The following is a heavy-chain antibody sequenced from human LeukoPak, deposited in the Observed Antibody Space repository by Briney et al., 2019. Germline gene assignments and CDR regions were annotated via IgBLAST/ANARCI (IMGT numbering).Heavy chain of an antibody. CDR3: VRDYLPGDYNVY. Sequence: GRSLRLSCAASGFTFSTNEMNWVRQAPGKGLEWISYISSSGTSIYYADSVKGRFTISRDNSKNSLYLQMNSLGAEDTAVYFCVRDYLPGDYNVYWGQGTLVTVS. CDR1: GFTFSTNE. V-gene: IGHV3-48*03. J-gene: IGHJ4*02. D-gene: IGHD2/OR15-2a*01. CDR2: ISSSGTSI.